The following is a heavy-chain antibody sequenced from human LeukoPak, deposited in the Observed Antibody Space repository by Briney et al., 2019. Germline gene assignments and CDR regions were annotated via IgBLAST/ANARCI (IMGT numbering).Heavy chain of an antibody. D-gene: IGHD2-21*01. V-gene: IGHV3-11*01. CDR3: ANQHMDYFDY. J-gene: IGHJ4*02. Sequence: KPGGPLRLSCAASEFTFSDYYMSCIRQVPGKGREWVSYISGTANTIYYTDPVKGRFTISRDNAKNSLFQQMNSLRAEDTAVYYCANQHMDYFDYWGQGTLVTVSS. CDR2: ISGTANTI. CDR1: EFTFSDYY.